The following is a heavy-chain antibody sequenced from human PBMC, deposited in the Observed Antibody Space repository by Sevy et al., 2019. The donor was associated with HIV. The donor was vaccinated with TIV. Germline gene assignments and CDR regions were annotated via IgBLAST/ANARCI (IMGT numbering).Heavy chain of an antibody. D-gene: IGHD2-8*01. Sequence: GGSLRLSCAASGFDFSIYSMSWVRQAPGKGLEWVSTLSFGCGKINYADSVKGRFTISRDNSKSSVYLQMNNMRVEDTAVCYGAREGCTKPHDYWGQGTLVTVSS. CDR1: GFDFSIYS. CDR2: LSFGCGKI. CDR3: AREGCTKPHDY. V-gene: IGHV3-23*01. J-gene: IGHJ4*02.